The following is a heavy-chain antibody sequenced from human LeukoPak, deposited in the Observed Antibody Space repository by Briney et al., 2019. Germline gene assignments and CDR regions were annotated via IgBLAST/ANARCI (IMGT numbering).Heavy chain of an antibody. CDR3: AKEGYDLYGDSDYYFDY. J-gene: IGHJ4*02. CDR2: ISGSGGST. V-gene: IGHV3-23*01. CDR1: GFTFSSYA. D-gene: IGHD4-17*01. Sequence: GGSLRLSCAASGFTFSSYAMSWVRQAPGKGLEWVSAISGSGGSTYYADSVKGRFTISRDNSKNTLYLQMNSLRAEDKAVYYCAKEGYDLYGDSDYYFDYWGQGTLVTVSS.